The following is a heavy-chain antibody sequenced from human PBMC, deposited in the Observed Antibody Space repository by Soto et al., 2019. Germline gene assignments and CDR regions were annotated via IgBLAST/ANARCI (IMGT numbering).Heavy chain of an antibody. Sequence: SGGSLRVSCAASGFTFSSYGLHWVRQAPGKGLEWVAVISYDGSNKYYVDSVKGRFTISRDNSKNTLYLQMNSLRAEDTAVYYCAKDTYYYDSSGYSWFDPWGQGTLVTVSS. CDR3: AKDTYYYDSSGYSWFDP. D-gene: IGHD3-22*01. V-gene: IGHV3-30*18. CDR1: GFTFSSYG. CDR2: ISYDGSNK. J-gene: IGHJ5*02.